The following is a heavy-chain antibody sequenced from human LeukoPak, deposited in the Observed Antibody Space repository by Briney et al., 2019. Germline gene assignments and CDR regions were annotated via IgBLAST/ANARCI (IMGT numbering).Heavy chain of an antibody. J-gene: IGHJ4*02. D-gene: IGHD6-13*01. CDR3: ARMESDSSSRDYYFDY. CDR2: IDSGGSWT. Sequence: PGGSLRLSCAASGNYWMHWVRQAPGKGLVWVSHIDSGGSWTSYADSVRGRFTISKDNAKNTVYLQMNSLRAEDTAVYYCARMESDSSSRDYYFDYWGQGTLVTVSS. V-gene: IGHV3-74*01. CDR1: GNYW.